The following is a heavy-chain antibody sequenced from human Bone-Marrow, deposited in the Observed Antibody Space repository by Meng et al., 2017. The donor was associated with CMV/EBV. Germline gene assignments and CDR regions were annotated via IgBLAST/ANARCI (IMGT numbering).Heavy chain of an antibody. CDR3: ARGGSYSSGWQGNYYDYYGMAV. J-gene: IGHJ6*02. CDR1: GGSISSHY. Sequence: GSLRLSCTVSGGSISSHYWSWIRQPPGKGLEWMGYIYYSGSTNYNPSLKSRVSISVDTCKNPFSLKLSSVTAADTAVYYCARGGSYSSGWQGNYYDYYGMAVWGQGTTVTVSS. D-gene: IGHD6-25*01. V-gene: IGHV4-59*11. CDR2: IYYSGST.